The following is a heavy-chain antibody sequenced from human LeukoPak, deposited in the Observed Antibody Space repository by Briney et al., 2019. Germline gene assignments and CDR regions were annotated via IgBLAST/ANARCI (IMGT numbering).Heavy chain of an antibody. CDR2: IKQDGSEK. Sequence: GGSLRLSGAASGFPFSTYWMNWVRQAPGKGLEWVANIKQDGSEKYYVDSVKGRFTISRDNAKNSLFLQMNSLRAEDMAVYYCARDSDSGSFDYWGQGTLVTVSS. J-gene: IGHJ4*02. CDR1: GFPFSTYW. D-gene: IGHD1-1*01. CDR3: ARDSDSGSFDY. V-gene: IGHV3-7*01.